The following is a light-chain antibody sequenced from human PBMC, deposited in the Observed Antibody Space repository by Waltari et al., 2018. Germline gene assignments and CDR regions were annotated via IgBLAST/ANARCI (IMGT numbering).Light chain of an antibody. CDR3: SSFETNSASVI. CDR2: DVS. J-gene: IGLJ2*01. V-gene: IGLV2-14*03. CDR1: SSDVGAYNF. Sequence: QSALTQPASVSGSPGQSITISCTGTSSDVGAYNFVSWYQHYPGKAPKLIIYDVSNRPSGVSYRFSGSKSVNTASLTISGLQAEDEAVYYCSSFETNSASVIFGGGTMVTVL.